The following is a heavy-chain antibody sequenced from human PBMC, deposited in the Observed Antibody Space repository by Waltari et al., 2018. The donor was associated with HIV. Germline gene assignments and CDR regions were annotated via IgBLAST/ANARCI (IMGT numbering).Heavy chain of an antibody. V-gene: IGHV3-15*01. CDR2: IKSKTDGGTT. Sequence: EVQLVESGGGLVKPGGSLRLSCAASGFTFSNAWMSWVRQAPGKGLEWVGRIKSKTDGGTTDYAAPVKGRFTISRDDSKNTLYLQMNSLKTEDTAVYYCTTDSGYYDSSGYYLSAPPPRLWGQGTMVTVSS. CDR3: TTDSGYYDSSGYYLSAPPPRL. J-gene: IGHJ3*01. CDR1: GFTFSNAW. D-gene: IGHD3-22*01.